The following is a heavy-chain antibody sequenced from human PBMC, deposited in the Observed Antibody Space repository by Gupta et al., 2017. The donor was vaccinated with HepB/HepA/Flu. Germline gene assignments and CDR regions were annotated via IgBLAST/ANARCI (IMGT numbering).Heavy chain of an antibody. CDR1: GYTFTDYY. V-gene: IGHV1-69-2*01. CDR3: ARSGAATEGYYYYYMDV. CDR2: VDPEDGET. D-gene: IGHD2-15*01. Sequence: EVQLVQSGAEVKKPGATVKISCKVSGYTFTDYYMHWVQQAPGKGLEWMGLVDPEDGETIYAEKFQGRVTITADTSTDTAYMELSSLRSEDTAVYYCARSGAATEGYYYYYMDVWGKGTTVTVSS. J-gene: IGHJ6*03.